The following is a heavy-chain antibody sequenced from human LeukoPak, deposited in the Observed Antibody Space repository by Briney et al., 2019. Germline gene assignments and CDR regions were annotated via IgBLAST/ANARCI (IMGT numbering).Heavy chain of an antibody. D-gene: IGHD3-3*01. CDR1: GGSISSGGYY. J-gene: IGHJ3*02. V-gene: IGHV4-30-2*01. CDR2: IYHSGST. Sequence: SETLSLTCTVSGGSISSGGYYWSWIRQPPGKGLEWIGYIYHSGSTYYNPSLKSRVTISVDRSKNQFSLKLSSVTAADTAVYYCASGGWSGNFLSAFDIWGQGTMVTVSS. CDR3: ASGGWSGNFLSAFDI.